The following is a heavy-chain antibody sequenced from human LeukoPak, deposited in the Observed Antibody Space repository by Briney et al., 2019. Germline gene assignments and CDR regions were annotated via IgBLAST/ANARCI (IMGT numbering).Heavy chain of an antibody. Sequence: GGSVNDSFQACRGTFIRYAISALRQAPGRGGEGMGGIILICGTANSAQQLQGRVTITADESTSTAYLELSSLRSEDTAVYYCARGRQQLVALSYYYYGMDVWGQGTTVTVYS. CDR1: RGTFIRYA. J-gene: IGHJ6*02. V-gene: IGHV1-69*01. D-gene: IGHD6-13*01. CDR3: ARGRQQLVALSYYYYGMDV. CDR2: IILICGTA.